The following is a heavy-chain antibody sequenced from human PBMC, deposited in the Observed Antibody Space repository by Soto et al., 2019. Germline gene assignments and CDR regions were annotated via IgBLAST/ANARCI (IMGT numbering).Heavy chain of an antibody. CDR2: IYYSGST. J-gene: IGHJ6*02. Sequence: SETLSLTCTVSGGSISSGYYYWSWIRQPPGKGLEWIGYIYYSGSTYYNPSLKSRVTISVDTSKNQFSLKLSSVTAADTAVYYCASAGTHGSGSYYVNYYYYGMDVSGQGTTVTVYS. D-gene: IGHD3-10*01. CDR3: ASAGTHGSGSYYVNYYYYGMDV. CDR1: GGSISSGYYY. V-gene: IGHV4-30-4*01.